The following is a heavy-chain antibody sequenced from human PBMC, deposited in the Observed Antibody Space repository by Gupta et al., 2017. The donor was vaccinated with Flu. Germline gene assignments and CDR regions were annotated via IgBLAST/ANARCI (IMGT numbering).Heavy chain of an antibody. CDR3: AKAAGNSYYNYYMDV. D-gene: IGHD1-1*01. Sequence: QAPGKGLEWVSAIRGSGGSTYYADSVRGRFTISRDNSQNTLYLQMNSLRAEDTAVYFCAKAAGNSYYNYYMDVWGKGTTVTVSS. CDR2: IRGSGGST. V-gene: IGHV3-23*01. J-gene: IGHJ6*03.